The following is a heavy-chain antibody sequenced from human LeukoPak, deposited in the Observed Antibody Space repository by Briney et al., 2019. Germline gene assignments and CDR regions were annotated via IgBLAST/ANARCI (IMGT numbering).Heavy chain of an antibody. J-gene: IGHJ4*02. V-gene: IGHV3-21*01. D-gene: IGHD3-3*02. CDR2: ISSSSSYI. Sequence: PGGSLRLSCAASGFTFSSYSMNWVRQAPGKGLEWVSSISSSSSYIYYADSVKGRFTISRDNAKNSLHLQMNSLRAEDTAVYYCARDRISYFDYWGRGTLVTVSS. CDR3: ARDRISYFDY. CDR1: GFTFSSYS.